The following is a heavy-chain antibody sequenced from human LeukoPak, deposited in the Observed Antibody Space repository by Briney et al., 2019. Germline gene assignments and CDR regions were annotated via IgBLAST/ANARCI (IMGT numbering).Heavy chain of an antibody. CDR3: AKLGVLVPAAMFWFDP. J-gene: IGHJ5*02. CDR2: ISGSGGST. D-gene: IGHD2-2*01. CDR1: GFTFSSYA. Sequence: PGGSLRLSCAASGFTFSSYAMSWVRQAPGKGLEWVSAISGSGGSTYYADSVKGRFTVSRDNSKNTLYLQMNSLRAEDTAVYYCAKLGVLVPAAMFWFDPWGQGTLVTVSS. V-gene: IGHV3-23*01.